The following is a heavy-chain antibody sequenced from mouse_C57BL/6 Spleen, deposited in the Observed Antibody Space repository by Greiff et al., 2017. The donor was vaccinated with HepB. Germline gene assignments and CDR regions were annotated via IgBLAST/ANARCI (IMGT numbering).Heavy chain of an antibody. CDR1: GYSITSGYY. J-gene: IGHJ3*01. D-gene: IGHD1-1*01. CDR2: ISYDGSN. CDR3: ARAGPYYYGSSYRFAY. Sequence: EVQLQESGPGLVKPSQSLSLTCSVTGYSITSGYYWNWIRQFPGNKLEWMGYISYDGSNNYNPSLKNRISITRDTSKNQFFLKLNSVTTEDTATYDCARAGPYYYGSSYRFAYWGQGTLVTVSA. V-gene: IGHV3-6*01.